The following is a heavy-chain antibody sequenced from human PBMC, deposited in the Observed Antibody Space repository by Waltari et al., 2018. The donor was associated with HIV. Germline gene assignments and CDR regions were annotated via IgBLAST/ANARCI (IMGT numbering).Heavy chain of an antibody. CDR3: AKILVVITLYDAFDI. V-gene: IGHV3-30*18. CDR1: GFTFSSYG. D-gene: IGHD3-22*01. Sequence: QVQLVESGGGVVQPGRSLRLSCAASGFTFSSYGMHWVRQAPGKGLEWVAVISYDGSNKYYADSVKGRFTISRDNSKNTLYLQMNSLRAEDTAVYYCAKILVVITLYDAFDIWGQGTMVTVSS. CDR2: ISYDGSNK. J-gene: IGHJ3*02.